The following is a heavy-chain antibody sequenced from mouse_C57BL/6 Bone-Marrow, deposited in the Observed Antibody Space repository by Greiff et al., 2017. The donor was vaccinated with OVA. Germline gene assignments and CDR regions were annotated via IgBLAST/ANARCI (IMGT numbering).Heavy chain of an antibody. V-gene: IGHV1-26*01. CDR3: AREEPYLFDY. CDR1: GYTFTDYY. CDR2: INPNNGGT. Sequence: EVQLQQSGPELVKPGASVKISCKASGYTFTDYYMNWVKQSHGKSLEWIGDINPNNGGTSYNQKFKGKATLTVDKSSSTAYMELRSLTSEDSAVYYCAREEPYLFDYWGQGTTLTVSS. J-gene: IGHJ2*01.